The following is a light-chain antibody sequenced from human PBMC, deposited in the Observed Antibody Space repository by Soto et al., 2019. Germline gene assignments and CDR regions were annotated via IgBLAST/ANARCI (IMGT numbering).Light chain of an antibody. CDR1: QGISTY. Sequence: IQLTQSPSSLSASVGDRVTITCRGSQGISTYLAWYQQKPGKAPKLLIYGVSTLQSGVPSRFSGSGSGTDFTLTISRLQPEDCPPYYGQPLNSYPITFGHGTRLEIK. V-gene: IGKV1-9*01. CDR3: QPLNSYPIT. J-gene: IGKJ5*01. CDR2: GVS.